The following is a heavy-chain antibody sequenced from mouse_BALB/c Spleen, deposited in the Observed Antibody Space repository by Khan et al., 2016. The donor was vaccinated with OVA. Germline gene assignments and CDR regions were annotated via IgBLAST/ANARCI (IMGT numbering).Heavy chain of an antibody. Sequence: EVQLQESGPGLVKPSQSLSLTCTVTGYSITSNYAWNWIRQFPGNKLEWMGYISYSGRTSYIPSLKSRISITRDTSKNQFFLQLNSVTTEDTATYYCARGNSYGYAMDYWGQGTSVTVSS. J-gene: IGHJ4*01. CDR1: GYSITSNYA. CDR3: ARGNSYGYAMDY. V-gene: IGHV3-2*02. D-gene: IGHD1-1*01. CDR2: ISYSGRT.